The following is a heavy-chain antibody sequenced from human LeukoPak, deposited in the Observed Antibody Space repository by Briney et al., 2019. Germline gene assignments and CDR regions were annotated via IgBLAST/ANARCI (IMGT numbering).Heavy chain of an antibody. D-gene: IGHD3-3*01. CDR3: ARVMKEWLCPDY. CDR1: GFIVSSNY. CDR2: IYSGGST. V-gene: IGHV3-53*01. J-gene: IGHJ4*02. Sequence: PGGSLRLSCAAFGFIVSSNYMSWVRQAPGKGLELVSLIYSGGSTYYADSVKGRFTISRDISKNTVYFQMNSLRAEDTAVYYCARVMKEWLCPDYWGQGSLVTVSS.